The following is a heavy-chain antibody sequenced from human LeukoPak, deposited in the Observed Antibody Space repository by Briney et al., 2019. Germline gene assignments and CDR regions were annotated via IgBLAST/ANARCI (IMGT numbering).Heavy chain of an antibody. CDR2: IYHSGST. Sequence: SETLSLTCTVSGYSISSGYYWGWIRQPPGKGLEWIGSIYHSGSTYYNPSLKSRVTISVDKSKNQFSLKLSSVTAADTAVYYCASGQGGGSSWGQGTLVTVSS. CDR1: GYSISSGYY. J-gene: IGHJ5*02. CDR3: ASGQGGGSS. V-gene: IGHV4-38-2*02. D-gene: IGHD2-15*01.